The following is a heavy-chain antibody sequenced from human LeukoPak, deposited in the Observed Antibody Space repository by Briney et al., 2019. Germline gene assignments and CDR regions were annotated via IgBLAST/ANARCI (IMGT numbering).Heavy chain of an antibody. CDR2: IKSKTDGGTT. D-gene: IGHD3/OR15-3a*01. CDR3: PTLVWSYLI. V-gene: IGHV3-15*01. CDR1: GFTFSSYG. Sequence: GGSLSLSCAASGFTFSSYGMSWVRQAPGKGLEWVGRIKSKTDGGTTDYAAPVKGRFTISRDDSKNTLYLQMNSLKTEDTAVYYCPTLVWSYLIWGQGTMVTVSS. J-gene: IGHJ3*02.